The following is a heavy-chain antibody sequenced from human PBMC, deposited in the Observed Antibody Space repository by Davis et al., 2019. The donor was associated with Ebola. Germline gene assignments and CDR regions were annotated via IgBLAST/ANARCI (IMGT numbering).Heavy chain of an antibody. CDR3: ARTRDDSGHGREADY. J-gene: IGHJ4*02. D-gene: IGHD5-12*01. V-gene: IGHV4-4*07. CDR1: GDSISNYY. CDR2: IYPSGSA. Sequence: PSETLSLTCTVSGDSISNYYWSWFRQSARKGVEWIGRIYPSGSANYNPSLKSRVTISVDTSNNQFSLKLTSVTATDTAVYYCARTRDDSGHGREADYWGRGTLVTVSS.